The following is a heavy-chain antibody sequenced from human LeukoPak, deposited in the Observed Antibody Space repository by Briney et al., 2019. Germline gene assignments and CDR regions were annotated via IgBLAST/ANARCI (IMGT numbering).Heavy chain of an antibody. Sequence: GASVTVSCTASGYTFTSYGINWVRQAPGQGLEWMGWISAYNANTNYAHALQGRVTITTDTSTNTVYMEPKSLRSDDTAVYYCARDVPGYYYYYMVVWGKGTTLTVSS. D-gene: IGHD3-10*02. CDR3: ARDVPGYYYYYMVV. CDR2: ISAYNANT. CDR1: GYTFTSYG. V-gene: IGHV1-18*01. J-gene: IGHJ6*03.